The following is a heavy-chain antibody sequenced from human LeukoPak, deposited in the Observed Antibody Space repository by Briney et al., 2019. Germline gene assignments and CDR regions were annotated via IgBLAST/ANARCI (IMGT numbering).Heavy chain of an antibody. D-gene: IGHD3-3*01. CDR3: ARDRYDFWSGYPNYYYGMDV. J-gene: IGHJ6*02. Sequence: PGGSLRLSCVASGFTFSDYYMSWIRQAPGKGLEWVSYISSSGSTIYYADSVKGRFTISRDNAKNSLYLQMNSPRAEDTAVYYCARDRYDFWSGYPNYYYGMDVWGQGTTVTVSS. CDR1: GFTFSDYY. CDR2: ISSSGSTI. V-gene: IGHV3-11*01.